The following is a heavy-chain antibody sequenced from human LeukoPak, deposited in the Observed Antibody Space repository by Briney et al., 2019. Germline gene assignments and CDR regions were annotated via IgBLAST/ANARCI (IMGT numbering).Heavy chain of an antibody. D-gene: IGHD6-13*01. CDR1: GGSFSGYY. V-gene: IGHV4-34*01. Sequence: SETLPLTCAVFGGSFSGYYWIWIRQPPGKGLEWIGEINHSGSTNYNPSLKSRVTISVDTSKNQFSLKLSSVTAADTAVYYCARATHSSWYYFDYWGQGTLVTASS. CDR2: INHSGST. J-gene: IGHJ4*02. CDR3: ARATHSSWYYFDY.